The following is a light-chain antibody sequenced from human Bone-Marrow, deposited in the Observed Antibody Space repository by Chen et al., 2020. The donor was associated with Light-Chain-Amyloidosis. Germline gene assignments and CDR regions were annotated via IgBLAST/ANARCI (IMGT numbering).Light chain of an antibody. V-gene: IGLV2-14*01. J-gene: IGLJ1*01. CDR1: SSDVGGDNH. CDR3: SSYTITNPLV. CDR2: EVT. Sequence: QSALTQPASVSGSPGQSITISCTGTSSDVGGDNHGSWYQQHPDKAPKLMIYEVTNRPSWVPDRFSGTKSDNTASLTISGLQTEDEADYFCSSYTITNPLVFGSGTRVTVL.